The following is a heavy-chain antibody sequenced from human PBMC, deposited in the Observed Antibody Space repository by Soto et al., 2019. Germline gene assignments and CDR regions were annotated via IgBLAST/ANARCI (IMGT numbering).Heavy chain of an antibody. CDR3: AKETKGYLLLTIAE. J-gene: IGHJ1*01. CDR2: ISGSGSNT. V-gene: IGHV3-23*01. Sequence: GGSLRLSCAASGFTFSSYAMSWVRQAPGKGLEWVSTISGSGSNTYYADSVKGRFTISRDNSKNTLYLQMNSLRAEDTAVYYCAKETKGYLLLTIAEWGQGALLTLSS. CDR1: GFTFSSYA. D-gene: IGHD4-4*01.